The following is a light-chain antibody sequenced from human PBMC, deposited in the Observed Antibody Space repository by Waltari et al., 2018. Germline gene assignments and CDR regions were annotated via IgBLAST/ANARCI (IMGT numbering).Light chain of an antibody. V-gene: IGLV1-40*01. Sequence: QSVLTQPPSVSGSPGQRVTISCTGGSSHSGVHYDVPWYQQLPGTAPKLRIYGNSNRPSGVPDRFSGSKSGTSASLAITGLQTKDEAVYYCQSYDSSLSAVVFGGGTKLTVL. CDR3: QSYDSSLSAVV. CDR1: SSHSGVHYD. J-gene: IGLJ3*02. CDR2: GNS.